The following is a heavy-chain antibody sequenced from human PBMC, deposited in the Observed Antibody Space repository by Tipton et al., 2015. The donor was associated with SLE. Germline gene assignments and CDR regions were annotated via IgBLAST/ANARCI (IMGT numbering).Heavy chain of an antibody. Sequence: SLRLSCAASGFNFDDHAMHWVRQVPGKGLEWVSGMSWNSGSIGYADSVKGRFTISRDNAKNSLYLQMNSLKTEDTALYYCVRGVRGVGATTLDYWGQGTLVTVSS. V-gene: IGHV3-9*01. CDR1: GFNFDDHA. D-gene: IGHD1-26*01. CDR3: VRGVRGVGATTLDY. CDR2: MSWNSGSI. J-gene: IGHJ4*02.